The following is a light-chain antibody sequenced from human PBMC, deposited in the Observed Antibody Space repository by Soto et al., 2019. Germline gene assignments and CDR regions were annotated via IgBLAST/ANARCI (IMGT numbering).Light chain of an antibody. V-gene: IGKV3-20*01. CDR2: GAS. Sequence: EIVLTQSPGTLSLSPGERATLSCRASQSVSSSYLAWYQQRPGQAPRLLNYGASSRATGIPGRFSGSGSGTDFTLTVSRLEPEDSAVYYCQQYGSSSGTFGQGTKLEIK. CDR1: QSVSSSY. CDR3: QQYGSSSGT. J-gene: IGKJ2*01.